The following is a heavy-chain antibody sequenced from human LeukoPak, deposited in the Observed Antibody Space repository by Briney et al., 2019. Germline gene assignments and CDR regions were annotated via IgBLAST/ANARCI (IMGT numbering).Heavy chain of an antibody. Sequence: GGSLRLSCAASGFTVCSNYMSWVRQAPGKGLEWVSVIYSGGSTYYADSVKGRFTISRDNSKNTLYLQMNSLRAEDTAVYCCARELMKGYGRGGYFDYWGQGTLVTVSS. CDR1: GFTVCSNY. V-gene: IGHV3-53*01. J-gene: IGHJ4*02. CDR2: IYSGGST. D-gene: IGHD2-15*01. CDR3: ARELMKGYGRGGYFDY.